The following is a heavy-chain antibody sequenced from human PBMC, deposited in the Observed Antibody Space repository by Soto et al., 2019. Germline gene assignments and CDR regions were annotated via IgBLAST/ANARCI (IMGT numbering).Heavy chain of an antibody. V-gene: IGHV4-34*01. D-gene: IGHD6-13*01. CDR1: GGSFSGDY. Sequence: SETLSLTCAVYGGSFSGDYWSWIRQPPGKGLEWIGEINHSGSTNYNPSLKSRVTISVDTSKNQFSLKLSSVTAADTAVYYCARVPGYSSSWFIYYYGMDVWGQGTTVT. CDR2: INHSGST. J-gene: IGHJ6*02. CDR3: ARVPGYSSSWFIYYYGMDV.